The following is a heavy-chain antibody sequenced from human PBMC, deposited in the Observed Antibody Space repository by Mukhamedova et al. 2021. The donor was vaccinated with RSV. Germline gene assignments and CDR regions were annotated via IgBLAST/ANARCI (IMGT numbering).Heavy chain of an antibody. V-gene: IGHV3-33*01. CDR3: AREGGKEEGVDY. CDR2: IWYDGSNK. Sequence: EWVAVIWYDGSNKYYADSVKGRFTISRDNSKNTLYLQMNSLRAEDTAVYYCAREGGKEEGVDYWGQGTLVTVSS. D-gene: IGHD1-26*01. J-gene: IGHJ4*02.